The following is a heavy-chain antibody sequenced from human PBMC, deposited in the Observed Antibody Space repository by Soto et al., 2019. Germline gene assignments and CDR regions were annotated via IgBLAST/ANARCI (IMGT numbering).Heavy chain of an antibody. CDR2: ISSSGSTI. CDR1: GFTFSDYY. CDR3: ARDPGIAAAGDAFDI. Sequence: GGSLRLSCAASGFTFSDYYMSWIRQAPGKGLEWVSYISSSGSTIYYADSVKGRFTISRDNAKNSLYLQMNSLRAEDTAVYDCARDPGIAAAGDAFDIWGQGTMVTVSS. D-gene: IGHD6-13*01. V-gene: IGHV3-11*01. J-gene: IGHJ3*02.